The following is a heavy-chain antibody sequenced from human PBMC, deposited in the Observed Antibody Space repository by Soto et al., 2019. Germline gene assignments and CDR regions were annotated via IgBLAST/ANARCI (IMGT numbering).Heavy chain of an antibody. D-gene: IGHD3-22*01. CDR3: ARGATMRDAPDKDYFDS. J-gene: IGHJ4*01. CDR1: GGSFSGYY. V-gene: IGHV4-34*01. CDR2: INHSGST. Sequence: SETLSLTCAVYGGSFSGYYWSWIRQSPGKGLEWIGEINHSGSTNQDPSLKSRVTISVDTSKNQFSLKVRSVTAADTAVYYCARGATMRDAPDKDYFDSWGHGTLVTVSS.